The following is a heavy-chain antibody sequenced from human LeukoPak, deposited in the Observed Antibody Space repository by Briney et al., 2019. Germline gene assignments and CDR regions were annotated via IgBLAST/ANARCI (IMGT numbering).Heavy chain of an antibody. CDR2: IRSKTDGGTT. V-gene: IGHV3-15*01. Sequence: GGSLRLSCAASGFTFSSYAMSWVRQAPGKGLEWVGRIRSKTDGGTTDYAVSVQGRFTISRDDSKNTLYLRMSSLKTEDTAVYYCAKHIYGVVSIQQWGQGTLVTVSS. CDR3: AKHIYGVVSIQQ. J-gene: IGHJ4*02. D-gene: IGHD3-3*01. CDR1: GFTFSSYA.